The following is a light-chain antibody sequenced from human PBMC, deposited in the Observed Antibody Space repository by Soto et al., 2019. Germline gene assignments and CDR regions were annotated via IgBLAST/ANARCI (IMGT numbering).Light chain of an antibody. J-gene: IGLJ3*02. CDR2: EVS. Sequence: QSALTQPASVSGSPGQSITISCTGASSDVGNCNCVSWYQQHPGKAPKLMIYEVSNRPSGVSDRFSGSRSDTSASLAITGLQAEDEAGYYCQSFDDSLSGWVFGGGTKLTVL. V-gene: IGLV2-14*01. CDR1: SSDVGNCNC. CDR3: QSFDDSLSGWV.